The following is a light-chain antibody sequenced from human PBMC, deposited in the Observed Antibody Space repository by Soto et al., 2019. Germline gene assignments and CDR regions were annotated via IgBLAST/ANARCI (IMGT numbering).Light chain of an antibody. CDR3: HQYDSSVGT. V-gene: IGKV3-20*01. CDR1: QSVSSTS. CDR2: GVS. Sequence: EIVLTQSPGTLSLSPGERATLSCRASQSVSSTSLAWYQPKPGQAPRLLLYGVSSRATGIPDRFSGSGSGRDFTLTINRLEPEDFADYFCHQYDSSVGTFGQGTKVAIK. J-gene: IGKJ1*01.